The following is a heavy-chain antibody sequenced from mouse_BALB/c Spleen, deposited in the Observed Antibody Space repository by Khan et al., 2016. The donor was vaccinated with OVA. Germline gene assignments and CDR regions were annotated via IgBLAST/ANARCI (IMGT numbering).Heavy chain of an antibody. V-gene: IGHV1-9*01. CDR2: IYPGSGCN. Sequence: QVQLEQSGAELVKPGASVKMSCTATGYTFSSYWIHWVKQRPGHGLEWIGEIYPGSGCNKYNKKFKDKATFTADTSSNTAYMQLSSLTSADSAVYSGASGDCYGCYCLFGYWGQGTLVTVSA. CDR1: GYTFSSYW. CDR3: ASGDCYGCYCLFGY. D-gene: IGHD1-1*01. J-gene: IGHJ3*01.